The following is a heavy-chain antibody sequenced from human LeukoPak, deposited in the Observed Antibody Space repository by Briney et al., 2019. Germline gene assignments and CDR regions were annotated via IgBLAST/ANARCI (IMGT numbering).Heavy chain of an antibody. Sequence: PSETLSRTCAVSGSSITSDYYWGWIRLPPEKGLEWIANIYHAGKTYYNPSLKSRVTMSVDTSKNQFSLQLTSVTAADAAVFYCAAIRLNADRRYWYFDFWGRGTLVTVSS. CDR2: IYHAGKT. D-gene: IGHD3-22*01. V-gene: IGHV4-38-2*01. J-gene: IGHJ2*01. CDR3: AAIRLNADRRYWYFDF. CDR1: GSSITSDYY.